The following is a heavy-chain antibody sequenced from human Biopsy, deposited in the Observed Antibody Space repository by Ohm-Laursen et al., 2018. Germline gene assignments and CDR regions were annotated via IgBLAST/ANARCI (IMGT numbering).Heavy chain of an antibody. J-gene: IGHJ4*02. Sequence: VKISCKASGYSFTSYYMHWVRQAPGQGLEWMGEINSMFGTTNYAQTFQGRVTITADESTSTAYMEVSSLRSEDTAVYYCAKRGVERGRPLAYWGQGTLVTVSS. CDR1: GYSFTSYY. D-gene: IGHD1-1*01. CDR3: AKRGVERGRPLAY. V-gene: IGHV1-69*13. CDR2: INSMFGTT.